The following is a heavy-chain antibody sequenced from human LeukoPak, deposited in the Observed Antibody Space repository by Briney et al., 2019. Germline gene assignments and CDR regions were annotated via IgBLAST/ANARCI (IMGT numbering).Heavy chain of an antibody. Sequence: PSETLSLTCTVSGGSISSYYWSWIRQPAGKGLEWIGRIYTSGSTNYNPSLKSRVTMSVDTSKNQFSLKLCSVTAADTAVYYCARDGGLLWFGELSYFDYWGQGTLVTVSS. CDR1: GGSISSYY. CDR2: IYTSGST. V-gene: IGHV4-4*07. CDR3: ARDGGLLWFGELSYFDY. J-gene: IGHJ4*02. D-gene: IGHD3-10*01.